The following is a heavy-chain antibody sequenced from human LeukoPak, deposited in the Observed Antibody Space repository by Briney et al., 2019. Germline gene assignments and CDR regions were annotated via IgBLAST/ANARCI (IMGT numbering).Heavy chain of an antibody. CDR2: ISGSGGST. V-gene: IGHV3-23*01. CDR1: GFSVSSSY. Sequence: GGSLRLSCAASGFSVSSSYMCWVRQAPGKGLEWVSAISGSGGSTYYADSVKGRFTISRDNSKNTLYLQMNSLRAEDTAVYYCAKGDWEAFDIWGQGTMVTVSS. CDR3: AKGDWEAFDI. J-gene: IGHJ3*02. D-gene: IGHD1-26*01.